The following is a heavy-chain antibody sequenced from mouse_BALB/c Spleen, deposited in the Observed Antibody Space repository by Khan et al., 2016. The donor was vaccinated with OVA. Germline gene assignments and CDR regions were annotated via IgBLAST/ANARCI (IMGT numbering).Heavy chain of an antibody. J-gene: IGHJ1*01. V-gene: IGHV9-1*02. CDR1: GYTFTNYG. Sequence: QSGPELKKPGETVKISCKASGYTFTNYGMNWVKQAPGKGLKWMGWINTYTGEPTYADDFKGRFVFSLETSASTAYLQISNLKNEDMTTXFCARITSYWYSDVWGAGTTVTVSS. CDR3: ARITSYWYSDV. CDR2: INTYTGEP.